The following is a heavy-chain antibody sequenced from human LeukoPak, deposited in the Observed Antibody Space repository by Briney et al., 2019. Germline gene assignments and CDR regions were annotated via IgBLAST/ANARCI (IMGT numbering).Heavy chain of an antibody. CDR3: AKGGPYSSGWYHGEVDY. V-gene: IGHV3-23*01. J-gene: IGHJ4*02. CDR1: GFTFSNYA. D-gene: IGHD6-19*01. CDR2: FSGSGGST. Sequence: TGWSLRLSCASSGFTFSNYAMSWVRQAPGKGLELVSAFSGSGGSTYYADSVKGRFTISRDNSKNTLYLQMNSLRAEDTAVYYCAKGGPYSSGWYHGEVDYWGQGTLVTVSS.